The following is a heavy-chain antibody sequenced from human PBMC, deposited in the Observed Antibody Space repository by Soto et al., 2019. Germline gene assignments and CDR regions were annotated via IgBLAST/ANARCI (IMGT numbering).Heavy chain of an antibody. D-gene: IGHD2-15*01. J-gene: IGHJ6*02. CDR3: ARHAVDPLNYYYGMNV. CDR2: IYPGDSDT. Sequence: PGESLKISCKGSGYSFTSYWIGWVRQMPGKGLEWMGIIYPGDSDTRYSPSFQGQVTISADKSISTAYLQWSSLKASDTAMFYCARHAVDPLNYYYGMNVWGQGTTVTVPS. CDR1: GYSFTSYW. V-gene: IGHV5-51*01.